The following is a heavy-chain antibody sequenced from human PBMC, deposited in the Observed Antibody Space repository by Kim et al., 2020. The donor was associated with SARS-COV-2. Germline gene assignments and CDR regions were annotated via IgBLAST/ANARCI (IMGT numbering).Heavy chain of an antibody. CDR3: ARHLAYCGGDCSLDY. D-gene: IGHD2-21*02. J-gene: IGHJ4*02. V-gene: IGHV5-51*01. Sequence: PSIQGQITISADKSISTAYLQWSSLKASDTAMYYCARHLAYCGGDCSLDYWGQGTLVTVSS.